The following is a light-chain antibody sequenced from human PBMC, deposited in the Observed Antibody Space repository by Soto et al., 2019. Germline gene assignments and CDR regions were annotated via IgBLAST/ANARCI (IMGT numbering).Light chain of an antibody. J-gene: IGLJ2*01. Sequence: QTVVTQEPSFSVSPGRTVTLTCGLSSGSVSTSYYPSWYQQTPGQAPRTLIYSTNTRSSGVPDRFSGSILGNKAALTITGAQADDESHYYCVLYMGSGISVFGGGTKVTVL. CDR3: VLYMGSGISV. CDR2: STN. V-gene: IGLV8-61*01. CDR1: SGSVSTSYY.